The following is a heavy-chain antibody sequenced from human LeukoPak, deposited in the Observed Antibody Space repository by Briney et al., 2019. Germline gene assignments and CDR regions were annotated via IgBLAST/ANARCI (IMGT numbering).Heavy chain of an antibody. Sequence: GASVKVSCKASGYTFTTYAMHWVRQAPGQRLGWMGWINAGNGYTGYSQKFQGRVTVTRDTSASTAYMELSSLRSEDSAVYYCARAGYYASGTYSLFDYWGQGTLVTVSS. D-gene: IGHD3-10*01. CDR3: ARAGYYASGTYSLFDY. CDR2: INAGNGYT. CDR1: GYTFTTYA. J-gene: IGHJ4*02. V-gene: IGHV1-3*01.